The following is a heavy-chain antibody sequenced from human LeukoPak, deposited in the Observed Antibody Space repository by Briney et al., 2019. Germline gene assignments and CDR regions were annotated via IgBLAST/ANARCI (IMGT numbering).Heavy chain of an antibody. CDR3: VRDGGVSGYDLLDY. Sequence: GGSLTLSCTASGLTFSNYATTWVRQAPGKGLEWVAHINQDGSEEHYMDSAKARFTISRDNAKNSLSLQMNSLRAEDTAVYYCVRDGGVSGYDLLDYWGQGTLVTVSS. D-gene: IGHD5-12*01. CDR2: INQDGSEE. V-gene: IGHV3-7*01. J-gene: IGHJ4*02. CDR1: GLTFSNYA.